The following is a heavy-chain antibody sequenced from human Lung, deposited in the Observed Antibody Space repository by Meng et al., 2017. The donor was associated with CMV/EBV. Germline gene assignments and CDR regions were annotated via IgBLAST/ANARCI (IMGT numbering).Heavy chain of an antibody. CDR3: ARRWGASVGVYYYYGMPV. CDR1: GFNFSDYS. Sequence: GEXXKISCAASGFNFSDYSMNWVRQAPGKGLEWVSSITYSSSYKKYADSVKGRFTISRDNAKNSLFLQMSSLRAEDTAVYYCARRWGASVGVYYYYGMPVWGQGTTVTVSS. D-gene: IGHD2-8*01. V-gene: IGHV3-21*06. CDR2: ITYSSSYK. J-gene: IGHJ6*02.